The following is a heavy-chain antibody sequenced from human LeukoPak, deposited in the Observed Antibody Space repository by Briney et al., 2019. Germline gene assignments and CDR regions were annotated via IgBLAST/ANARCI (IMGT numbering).Heavy chain of an antibody. V-gene: IGHV4-4*07. CDR1: GGSISSYY. CDR2: LHTSGST. D-gene: IGHD3-10*01. J-gene: IGHJ4*02. Sequence: KSSETLSLTCTVSGGSISSYYWSWIRQPAGEGLEWIGRLHTSGSTHYNPSLKSRVTMSVDTSKNQFSLKLSSVTAADTAVYYCARDLLWFGDWGQGTLVTVSS. CDR3: ARDLLWFGD.